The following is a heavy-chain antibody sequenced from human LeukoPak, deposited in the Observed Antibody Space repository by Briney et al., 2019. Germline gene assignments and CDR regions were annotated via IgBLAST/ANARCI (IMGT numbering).Heavy chain of an antibody. CDR2: SYHSGSN. CDR1: GYSISSYYY. J-gene: IGHJ5*02. V-gene: IGHV4-38-2*01. Sequence: SETLSLTCAVSGYSISSYYYCGLLRQPPGKRQWWVGSSYHSGSNYYNPSLKSRVTISGDTSKNQFSLKLSSVTAADTAVYYCARGLLIQILISPYGSGSPNWFDPWGQGTLVTVSS. D-gene: IGHD3-10*01. CDR3: ARGLLIQILISPYGSGSPNWFDP.